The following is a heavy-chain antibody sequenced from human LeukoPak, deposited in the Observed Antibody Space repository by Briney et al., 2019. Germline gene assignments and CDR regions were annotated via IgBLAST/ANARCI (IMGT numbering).Heavy chain of an antibody. Sequence: ASVKVSCKASGYTFTGYYMHWVRQAPGQGLEWMGRINPNSGGTNYAQKFQGRVTMTRDTSISTAYMELSRLRSDDTAVYYCARNPARGAKTEGYYYYYMDVWGKGTTVTASS. D-gene: IGHD2-2*01. CDR3: ARNPARGAKTEGYYYYYMDV. CDR1: GYTFTGYY. CDR2: INPNSGGT. V-gene: IGHV1-2*06. J-gene: IGHJ6*03.